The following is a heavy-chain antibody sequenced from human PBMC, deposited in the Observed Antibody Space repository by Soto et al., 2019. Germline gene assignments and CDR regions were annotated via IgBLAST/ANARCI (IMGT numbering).Heavy chain of an antibody. Sequence: SETLSLTCTVSGGSISSGDYYWSWIRQPPGKGLEWIGYIYYSGSTYYNPSLKSRVTISVDTSKNQFSLKLSSVTAADTAVYYCAVTIQSRIDWLSHYYFDYWGQGTLVTVSS. CDR1: GGSISSGDYY. V-gene: IGHV4-30-4*01. D-gene: IGHD3-9*01. J-gene: IGHJ4*02. CDR2: IYYSGST. CDR3: AVTIQSRIDWLSHYYFDY.